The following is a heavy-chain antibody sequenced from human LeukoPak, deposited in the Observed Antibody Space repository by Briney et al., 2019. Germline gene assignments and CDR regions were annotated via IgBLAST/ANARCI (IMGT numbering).Heavy chain of an antibody. D-gene: IGHD4-17*01. J-gene: IGHJ4*02. CDR1: GDSISSYY. Sequence: PSETLSHTCTVSGDSISSYYWSWIRQPPGKGLEWIGFINNRGTTSYNPSLKSRVTISRDMSKSQFPLKLSSVSAADTAVYYCARYRDGDRDISLDYWGQGTLVTVSS. V-gene: IGHV4-59*08. CDR3: ARYRDGDRDISLDY. CDR2: INNRGTT.